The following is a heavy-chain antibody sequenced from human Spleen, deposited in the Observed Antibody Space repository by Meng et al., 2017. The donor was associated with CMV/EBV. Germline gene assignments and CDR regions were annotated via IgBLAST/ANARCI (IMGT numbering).Heavy chain of an antibody. Sequence: KASGYTFTGYYMHWVRQAPGQGLEWMGWINPNSGGTNYAQKFQGGVTMTRDTSISTAYMELSRLRSDDTAVYYCARDLITGDYYFDYWGQGTLVTVSS. D-gene: IGHD7-27*01. CDR3: ARDLITGDYYFDY. V-gene: IGHV1-2*02. J-gene: IGHJ4*02. CDR2: INPNSGGT. CDR1: GYTFTGYY.